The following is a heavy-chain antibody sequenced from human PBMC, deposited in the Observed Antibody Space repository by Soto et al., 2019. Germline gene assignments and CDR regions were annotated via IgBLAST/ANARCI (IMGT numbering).Heavy chain of an antibody. D-gene: IGHD1-26*01. J-gene: IGHJ4*02. CDR1: GFTFSSYG. CDR2: ISYDGSNK. CDR3: AKEGIVGASHGGRMWFDY. Sequence: QVQLVESGGGVVQPGRSLRLSCAASGFTFSSYGMHWVRQAPGKGLEWVAVISYDGSNKYYADSVKGRFTISRDNSKNTLYLQMNSLRAEDTAVYYCAKEGIVGASHGGRMWFDYWGQGTLVTVSS. V-gene: IGHV3-30*18.